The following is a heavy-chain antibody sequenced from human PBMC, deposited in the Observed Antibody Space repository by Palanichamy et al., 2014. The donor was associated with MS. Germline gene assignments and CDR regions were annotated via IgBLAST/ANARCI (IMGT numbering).Heavy chain of an antibody. Sequence: QLQLQESGPGLVKPSETLSLTCTVSGGSISGSSDYWGWVASPRKGLEWIGSIDYSGNTYYNPSLKSRVTISVDTSKNQFSLKLSSVTAADTAVFYCAGKWYPFHHWGQGTLVTVSS. CDR3: AGKWYPFHH. J-gene: IGHJ1*01. CDR1: GGSISGSSDY. V-gene: IGHV4-39*01. D-gene: IGHD2-2*01. CDR2: IDYSGNT.